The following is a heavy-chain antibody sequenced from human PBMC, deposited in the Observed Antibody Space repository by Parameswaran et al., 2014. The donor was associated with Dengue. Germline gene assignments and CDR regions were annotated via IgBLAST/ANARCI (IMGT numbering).Heavy chain of an antibody. Sequence: SETLSLTCTVSGYSISSGYYWGWIRQPPGKGLEWIGSIYHSGSTYYNPSLKSRVTISVDTSKNQFSLKLSSVTAADTAVYYCAREPANPDPTNSGYERGDAFDIWGQGTMVTVSS. D-gene: IGHD5-12*01. J-gene: IGHJ3*02. V-gene: IGHV4-38-2*02. CDR1: GYSISSGYY. CDR2: IYHSGST. CDR3: AREPANPDPTNSGYERGDAFDI.